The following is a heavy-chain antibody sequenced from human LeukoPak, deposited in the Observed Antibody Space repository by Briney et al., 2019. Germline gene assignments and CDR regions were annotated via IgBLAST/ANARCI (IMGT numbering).Heavy chain of an antibody. V-gene: IGHV4-31*03. CDR2: IYYSGST. D-gene: IGHD6-19*01. CDR1: GGSISSGGYY. J-gene: IGHJ4*02. Sequence: SETLSLTCTVSGGSISSGGYYWSWIRQHPGKGLEWIGYIYYSGSTYYNPSLKSRVTISVDTSKNQFSLKLSSVTAADTAVYYCAKAPRGYSSGPSDYWGQGTLVTVSS. CDR3: AKAPRGYSSGPSDY.